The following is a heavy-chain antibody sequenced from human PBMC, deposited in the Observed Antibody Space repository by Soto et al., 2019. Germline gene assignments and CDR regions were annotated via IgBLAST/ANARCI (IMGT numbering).Heavy chain of an antibody. J-gene: IGHJ4*02. CDR3: AKFSAGGYPLDY. D-gene: IGHD5-18*01. Sequence: GGSLRLSCAGSGFTFSSYAMSWVRQAPGKGLEWVSAISGSGGSTYYTDSVKGRFTISRDNSKNTLYLQMNSLRAEDTAVYYCAKFSAGGYPLDYWGQGTLVTVSS. CDR1: GFTFSSYA. CDR2: ISGSGGST. V-gene: IGHV3-23*01.